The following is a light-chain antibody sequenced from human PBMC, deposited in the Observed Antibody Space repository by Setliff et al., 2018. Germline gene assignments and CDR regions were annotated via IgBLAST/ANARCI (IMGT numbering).Light chain of an antibody. Sequence: QSALTQPPSASGSPGQSVTISCTGTSSDVGGYNLVSWYQQHPGRAPKLMIYEVSERPSGVPDRFSGSRSGNTASLTVSGLQAEDEADYYCSSYAGSNIVVFGGGTQLTVL. CDR3: SSYAGSNIVV. V-gene: IGLV2-8*01. CDR2: EVS. J-gene: IGLJ2*01. CDR1: SSDVGGYNL.